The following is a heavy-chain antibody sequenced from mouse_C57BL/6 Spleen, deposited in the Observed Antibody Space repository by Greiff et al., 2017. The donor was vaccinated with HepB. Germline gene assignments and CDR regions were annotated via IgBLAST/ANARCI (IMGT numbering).Heavy chain of an antibody. Sequence: QVQLQQPGAELVKPGASVKVSCKASGYTFTSYWMHWVKQRPGQGLEWIGRIYPSDSDTNYNQKFKGKATLTVDKSSSTAYMQLSSLTSEDSAVYYCATICYGYDGSFAYWGQGTLVTVSA. V-gene: IGHV1-74*01. J-gene: IGHJ3*01. CDR2: IYPSDSDT. D-gene: IGHD2-2*01. CDR1: GYTFTSYW. CDR3: ATICYGYDGSFAY.